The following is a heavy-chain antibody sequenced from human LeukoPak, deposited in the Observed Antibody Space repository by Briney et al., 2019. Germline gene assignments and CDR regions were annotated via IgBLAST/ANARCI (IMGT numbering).Heavy chain of an antibody. V-gene: IGHV3-48*04. Sequence: GGSLRPSCAASGFTFSGYAMHWVRQAPGKGLEWVSQISSSSSIIYNADSVKGRFTISRDNAKNSLYLQMNSLRAEDTAMYYCAREHDSGTFDIWGQGTLVTVSS. CDR3: AREHDSGTFDI. CDR1: GFTFSGYA. D-gene: IGHD6-19*01. CDR2: ISSSSSII. J-gene: IGHJ3*02.